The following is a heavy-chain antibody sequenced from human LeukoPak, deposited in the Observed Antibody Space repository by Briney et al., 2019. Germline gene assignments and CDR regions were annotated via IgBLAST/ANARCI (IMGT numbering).Heavy chain of an antibody. CDR1: GYTFTSYD. V-gene: IGHV1-8*01. J-gene: IGHJ4*02. CDR2: MNPNSGNT. CDR3: ARDPRYSGYDPDY. D-gene: IGHD5-12*01. Sequence: VASVKVSCKASGYTFTSYDINWVRQATGQGLEWMGWMNPNSGNTGYAQKFQGRVTMTRNTSISTAYMELSSLRSEDTAVYYCARDPRYSGYDPDYWGQGTLVTVSS.